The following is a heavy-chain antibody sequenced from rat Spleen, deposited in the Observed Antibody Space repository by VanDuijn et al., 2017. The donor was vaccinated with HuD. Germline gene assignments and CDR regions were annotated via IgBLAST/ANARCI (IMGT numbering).Heavy chain of an antibody. CDR1: GFTFSNYD. Sequence: EVQLVESGGGLVQPGRSLKLSCAASGFTFSNYDMAWVRQAPKKGLEWVASISTGGGNTYYRDSVKGRFTISRENAISTLYLQMDSLRSEDTATYYCARHNSGYGVMDAWGQGVMVTVSS. J-gene: IGHJ2*01. V-gene: IGHV5-25*01. CDR2: ISTGGGNT. D-gene: IGHD4-3*01. CDR3: ARHNSGYGVMDA.